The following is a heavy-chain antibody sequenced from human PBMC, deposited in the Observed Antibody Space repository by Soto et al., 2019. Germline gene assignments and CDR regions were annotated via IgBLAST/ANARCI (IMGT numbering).Heavy chain of an antibody. CDR2: VYYSGST. J-gene: IGHJ4*02. Sequence: QVQLQESGPGLVKPSETLSLTCTVSGASISSYYRSWIRQPPGKGLEWIGYVYYSGSTNYNPSLKSRVTISVDTFKNQFSLKLSSVTAADTAMYYCARDTTPSLWGQGTLVTVSS. CDR1: GASISSYY. D-gene: IGHD1-1*01. CDR3: ARDTTPSL. V-gene: IGHV4-59*01.